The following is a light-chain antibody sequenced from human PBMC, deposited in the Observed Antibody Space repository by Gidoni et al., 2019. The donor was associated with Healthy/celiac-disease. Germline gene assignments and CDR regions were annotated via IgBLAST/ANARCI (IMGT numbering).Light chain of an antibody. V-gene: IGKV3-11*01. CDR2: DAS. Sequence: ASQSVSSYLAWYQQKPGQAPRLLIYDASNRATRIPARFSGSGSGTDFTLTLSSLEPEDFAVYYCQQRSNWPGTFGQGTKLEIK. CDR1: QSVSSY. J-gene: IGKJ2*01. CDR3: QQRSNWPGT.